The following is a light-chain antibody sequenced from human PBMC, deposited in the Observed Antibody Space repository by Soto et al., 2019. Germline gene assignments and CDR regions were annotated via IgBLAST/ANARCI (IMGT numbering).Light chain of an antibody. CDR3: QECTGNPVT. CDR1: QTVSSSL. CDR2: GAS. J-gene: IGKJ4*01. Sequence: EIVLRQSPGTLSLSPGERATLSCRASQTVSSSLAWYQQKTGQAPRLLISGASTSATGIPDRFSGSGSEKELTLTISRMESEDVEVYYCQECTGNPVTFARAT. V-gene: IGKV3-20*01.